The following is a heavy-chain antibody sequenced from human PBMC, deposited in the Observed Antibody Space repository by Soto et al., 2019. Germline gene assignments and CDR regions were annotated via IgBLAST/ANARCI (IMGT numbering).Heavy chain of an antibody. Sequence: EVQLLESGGGLVQPGGSLRLSCAASGFTFSTSVMSWVRQAPGKGLEWVSSISGSGDYINYADSVKGRFTISRDNAKHTPYLQIDSMPAEDTAVYYCANHGGFDTWGQGTMVAVSS. CDR1: GFTFSTSV. CDR2: ISGSGDYI. D-gene: IGHD4-17*01. CDR3: ANHGGFDT. V-gene: IGHV3-23*01. J-gene: IGHJ3*02.